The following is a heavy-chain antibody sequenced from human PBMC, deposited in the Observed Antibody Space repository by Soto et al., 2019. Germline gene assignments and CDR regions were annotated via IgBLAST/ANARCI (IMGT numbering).Heavy chain of an antibody. V-gene: IGHV3-53*01. CDR1: GLTVSYKY. D-gene: IGHD3-10*01. Sequence: PGGSLRLSCAASGLTVSYKYMNWVRQAPGKGLEWVSVIYTSGTTYYADSVKGRFTISRDNFKNTLYLQMNSLRAEDTAMYYCAXDGFGRYDDSGSEAFDIWGQGTVVTVSS. CDR2: IYTSGTT. J-gene: IGHJ3*02. CDR3: AXDGFGRYDDSGSEAFDI.